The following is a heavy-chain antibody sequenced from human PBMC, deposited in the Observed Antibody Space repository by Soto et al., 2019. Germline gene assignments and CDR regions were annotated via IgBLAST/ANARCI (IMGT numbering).Heavy chain of an antibody. CDR3: ARFDYSSSAVDY. CDR2: IYYSGNT. V-gene: IGHV4-59*08. D-gene: IGHD6-6*01. CDR1: GGSIGSYY. Sequence: SETLSLTCTVSGGSIGSYYWTWIRQPPGQGLEWIGYIYYSGNTNYNPSLRGRVTMSVDTSKNRFSLKLSSVTAADTAVYFCARFDYSSSAVDYWGQGTLVTVSS. J-gene: IGHJ4*02.